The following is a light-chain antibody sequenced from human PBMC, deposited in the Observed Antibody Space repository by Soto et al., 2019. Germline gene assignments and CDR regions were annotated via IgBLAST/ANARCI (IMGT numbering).Light chain of an antibody. V-gene: IGLV1-44*01. CDR1: SSNIGSNT. J-gene: IGLJ1*01. CDR2: SNN. Sequence: QPLLTQPPSASGTPGQRVTISGSGSSSNIGSNTVSWYQQLPQRAPKLLIFSNNQRPSGVPDRFSGSKSGTSASLAISGLQSEDEADYYCATWADGLNSYVFGTGTKVTVL. CDR3: ATWADGLNSYV.